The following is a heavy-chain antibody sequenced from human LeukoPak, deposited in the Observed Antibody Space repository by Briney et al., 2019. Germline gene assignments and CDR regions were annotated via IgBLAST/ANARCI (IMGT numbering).Heavy chain of an antibody. J-gene: IGHJ6*02. CDR3: ARGHNGLEV. CDR2: ITRDGSEK. V-gene: IGHV3-7*05. Sequence: GGSLRLSCEVSGLIFSTYWMTWVRQAPGKGLEWVATITRDGSEKYYMDSVKGRFTISRDNAKDSLCLQMNSLRAEDTAVYYCARGHNGLEVWGRGTTVTVFS. CDR1: GLIFSTYW.